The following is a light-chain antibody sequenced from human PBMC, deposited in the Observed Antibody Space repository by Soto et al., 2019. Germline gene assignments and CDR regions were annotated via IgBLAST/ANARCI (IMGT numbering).Light chain of an antibody. J-gene: IGLJ2*01. CDR2: LNSDGSH. Sequence: QLVLTQSPSASPSLGAPVKLTCTLSSGHSSYAIAWHQQQPEKGPRYLMKLNSDGSHSKGDGIPDRFSGSSSGAERYLTISSLQSEDEADYYCQTWGTGGVVFGGGTKLTVL. CDR3: QTWGTGGVV. CDR1: SGHSSYA. V-gene: IGLV4-69*01.